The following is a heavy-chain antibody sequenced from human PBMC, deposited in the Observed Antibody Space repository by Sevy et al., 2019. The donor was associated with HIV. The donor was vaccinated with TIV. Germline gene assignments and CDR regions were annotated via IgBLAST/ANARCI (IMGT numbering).Heavy chain of an antibody. Sequence: GGSLRLSCAASEFTVSSKYMSWVRQAPGKGLEWVSGICSGGNTYSADSVKGRFTISRDISKNTLYLQMNSLRAEDTAIYYCATTSTPLYYYALDVWGQGTTVTVSS. CDR1: EFTVSSKY. J-gene: IGHJ6*02. CDR2: ICSGGNT. CDR3: ATTSTPLYYYALDV. D-gene: IGHD2-15*01. V-gene: IGHV3-53*03.